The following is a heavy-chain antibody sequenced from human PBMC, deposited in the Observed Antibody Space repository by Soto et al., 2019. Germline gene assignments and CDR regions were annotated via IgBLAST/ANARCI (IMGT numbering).Heavy chain of an antibody. V-gene: IGHV3-48*04. CDR1: GFTFSSYS. CDR2: IRSNSSSR. CDR3: ARLSRSISPGC. Sequence: EEQLVESGGGLVQPGGSLRLSCVGSGFTFSSYSMNWVRQAPGKGLEWISYIRSNSSSRYYEGSVKGRFTISRDNDKNSLYLQMTSLRAEDTAVYYCARLSRSISPGCWGQGTLVTVSS. J-gene: IGHJ4*02. D-gene: IGHD2-2*01.